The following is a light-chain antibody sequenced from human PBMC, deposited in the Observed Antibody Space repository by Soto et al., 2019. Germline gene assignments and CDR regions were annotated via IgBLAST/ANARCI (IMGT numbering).Light chain of an antibody. V-gene: IGKV3D-15*01. CDR3: QQYNNWPSIT. Sequence: PGERVTLSRRASQSVSSSYLTWYQQKPGQAPRLRIYDASNRATGIPARFSGSGSGTEFTLTISSLQSEDFAVYYCQQYNNWPSITFGQGTRLEIK. J-gene: IGKJ5*01. CDR1: QSVSSSY. CDR2: DAS.